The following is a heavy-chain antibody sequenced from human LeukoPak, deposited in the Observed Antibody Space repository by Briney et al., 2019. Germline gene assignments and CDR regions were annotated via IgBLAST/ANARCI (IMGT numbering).Heavy chain of an antibody. CDR2: MNPNSGNT. J-gene: IGHJ6*02. V-gene: IGHV1-8*01. CDR1: GYTFTSYD. Sequence: ASVKVSCKASGYTFTSYDINWVRQAPGQGLEWMGWMNPNSGNTGYAQKFQGRVTMTRNTSISTAYMELSSLRSEDTAVYYCARELKLEPYYYYGMDVWGQGTTVTVSS. CDR3: ARELKLEPYYYYGMDV. D-gene: IGHD1-1*01.